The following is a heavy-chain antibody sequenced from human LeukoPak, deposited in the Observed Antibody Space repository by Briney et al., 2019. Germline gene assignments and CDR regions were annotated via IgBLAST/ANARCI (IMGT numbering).Heavy chain of an antibody. D-gene: IGHD3-10*01. CDR2: IYYIGNT. J-gene: IGHJ3*02. Sequence: PSETLSLTCTVSGGSISSGDSYWSWIRQPPGKGLEWIGYIYYIGNTYYNPSLKSRVTISVDMSKNQFSLRLNSVTAADTAVYYCARDVMVRGWLSAFDIWGQGTMVTVSS. CDR3: ARDVMVRGWLSAFDI. CDR1: GGSISSGDSY. V-gene: IGHV4-30-4*01.